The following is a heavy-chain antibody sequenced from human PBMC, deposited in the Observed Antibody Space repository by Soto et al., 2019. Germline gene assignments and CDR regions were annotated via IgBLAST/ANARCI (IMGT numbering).Heavy chain of an antibody. D-gene: IGHD2-2*01. CDR2: INHSGST. J-gene: IGHJ4*02. CDR1: GGSFSGYY. V-gene: IGHV4-34*01. Sequence: QVQLQQWGAGLLKPSETLSLTCAVYGGSFSGYYWSWIRQPPGKGLEWIGEINHSGSTNYNPSLKSRVTISVDTSKNQFSLKLSSVTAADTAVYYSARVVVPAARDNYFDYWGQGTLVTVSS. CDR3: ARVVVPAARDNYFDY.